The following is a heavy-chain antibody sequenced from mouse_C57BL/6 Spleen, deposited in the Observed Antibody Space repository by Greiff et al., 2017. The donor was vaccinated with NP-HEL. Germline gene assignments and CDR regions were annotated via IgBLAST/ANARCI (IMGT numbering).Heavy chain of an antibody. CDR3: ARVYDGYYEGYAMDY. CDR2: ISDGGSYT. V-gene: IGHV5-4*01. D-gene: IGHD2-3*01. Sequence: EVQRVESGGGLVKPGGSLKLSCAASGFTFSSYAMSWVRQTPEKRLEWVATISDGGSYTYYPDNVKGRFTISRDNAKNNLYLQMSHLKSEDTAMYYCARVYDGYYEGYAMDYWGQGTSVTVSS. CDR1: GFTFSSYA. J-gene: IGHJ4*01.